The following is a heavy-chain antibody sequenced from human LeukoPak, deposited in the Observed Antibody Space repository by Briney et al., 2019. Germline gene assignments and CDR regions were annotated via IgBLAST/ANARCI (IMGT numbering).Heavy chain of an antibody. J-gene: IGHJ4*02. D-gene: IGHD6-13*01. Sequence: SVKVSCNASGGTFSSYAISWVRQAPGQGLEWMGGIIPIFGTANYAQKFQGRVTITADESTSTAYMELSSLRSEDTAVYYCARAGRGYSSLFDYWGQGTLVTVSS. CDR1: GGTFSSYA. CDR3: ARAGRGYSSLFDY. CDR2: IIPIFGTA. V-gene: IGHV1-69*13.